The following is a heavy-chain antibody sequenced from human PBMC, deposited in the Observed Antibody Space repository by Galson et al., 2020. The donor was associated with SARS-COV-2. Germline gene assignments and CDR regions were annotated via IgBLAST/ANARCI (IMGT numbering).Heavy chain of an antibody. CDR1: GFTFTNYA. Sequence: GGSLRLSCAASGFTFTNYAMHWVRQAPGKGLAWLTVISHDGKIQVYADSVKGRFTISRDNSGNMVFLQIVSLRPDDTALYYCTRDVSGGASDIWGQGTMVTVSS. CDR2: ISHDGKIQ. J-gene: IGHJ3*02. V-gene: IGHV3-30*04. CDR3: TRDVSGGASDI. D-gene: IGHD1-26*01.